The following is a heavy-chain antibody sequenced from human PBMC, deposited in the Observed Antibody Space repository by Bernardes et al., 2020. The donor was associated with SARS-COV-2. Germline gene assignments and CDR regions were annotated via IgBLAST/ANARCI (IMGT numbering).Heavy chain of an antibody. CDR2: ISSSSSYI. CDR3: ARDVNYGDYGAVDYGMDV. V-gene: IGHV3-21*01. D-gene: IGHD4-17*01. J-gene: IGHJ6*02. CDR1: GFTFSIYS. Sequence: GGSLRLSCAASGFTFSIYSMNWVRQAPGKGLEWVSSISSSSSYIYYADSVKGRFTISRDNAENSLYLQMNSLRAEDTAVYYCARDVNYGDYGAVDYGMDVWGQGTTVTVSS.